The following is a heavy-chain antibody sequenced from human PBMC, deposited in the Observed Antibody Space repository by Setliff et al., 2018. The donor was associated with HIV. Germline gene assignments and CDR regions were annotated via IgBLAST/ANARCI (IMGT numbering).Heavy chain of an antibody. CDR2: ISSSDDDT. CDR1: GFSFRNFG. D-gene: IGHD1-26*01. CDR3: VRDSAASVWVGASVYYFDF. V-gene: IGHV3-21*01. Sequence: GESLKISCTASGFSFRNFGMTWVRQAPGKGLEWVSSISSSDDDTHYADSLRGRFTVSRDNAKSALYPQMNNLSVDDTAVYYCVRDSAASVWVGASVYYFDFWGQGIQVTVSS. J-gene: IGHJ4*02.